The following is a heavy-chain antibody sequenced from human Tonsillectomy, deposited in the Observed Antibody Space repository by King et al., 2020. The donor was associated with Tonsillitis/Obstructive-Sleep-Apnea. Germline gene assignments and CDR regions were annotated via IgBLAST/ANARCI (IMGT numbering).Heavy chain of an antibody. CDR3: ARDYDPPDEVWSGYTPHSSYYYYYGMDL. CDR1: GGSISSSSYY. V-gene: IGHV4-39*07. Sequence: QLQQSDPGLVKPSETLSLTCTVSGGSISSSSYYWGWIRQPPGKGLEWIGSIYYSGSTYYNPSLKSRVTISVDTSKNQFSLKMSSVTAADTAVDYCARDYDPPDEVWSGYTPHSSYYYYYGMDLWGQGATGTVSS. J-gene: IGHJ6*02. D-gene: IGHD3-3*01. CDR2: IYYSGST.